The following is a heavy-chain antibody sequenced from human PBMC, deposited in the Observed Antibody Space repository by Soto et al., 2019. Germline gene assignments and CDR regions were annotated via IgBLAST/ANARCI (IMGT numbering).Heavy chain of an antibody. D-gene: IGHD3-22*01. V-gene: IGHV3-23*01. J-gene: IGHJ4*02. CDR1: GFTFSSYA. CDR2: ISGSGGST. Sequence: GGSLRLSCAASGFTFSSYAMSWVRQAPGKGLEWVSAISGSGGSTYYSDSVKGRFTISRDYSKNTLYLQMNSLRAEDTAVYYCATFPPSITMIVVATRLFDYWGQGTLVTVSS. CDR3: ATFPPSITMIVVATRLFDY.